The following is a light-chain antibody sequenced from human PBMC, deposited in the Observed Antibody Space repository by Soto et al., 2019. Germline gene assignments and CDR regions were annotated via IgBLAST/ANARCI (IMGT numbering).Light chain of an antibody. CDR2: DAA. CDR3: QQRSNWPIP. Sequence: ESVLTQSPATLSLSPGERATLSCWASHSVSTYLAWYQQNPGQPPRLATYDAANRATGTPARFSGSGSGTDFTLTISSLEPEDFAVYYCQQRSNWPIPFAQGTRLAI. CDR1: HSVSTY. J-gene: IGKJ5*01. V-gene: IGKV3-11*01.